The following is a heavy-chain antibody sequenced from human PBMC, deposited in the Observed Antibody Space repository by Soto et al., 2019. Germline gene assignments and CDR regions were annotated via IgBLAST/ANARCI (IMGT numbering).Heavy chain of an antibody. CDR3: ARAIAARLRYLEWIDY. D-gene: IGHD3-9*01. V-gene: IGHV4-34*01. J-gene: IGHJ4*02. CDR2: INHSGST. CDR1: GVSFIGYY. Sequence: SETLSLTCAVYGVSFIGYYWSWILQPPWKGLEWIGEINHSGSTNYNPSLKSRVTISVDTSKNQFSLKLSSVTAADMAVYYCARAIAARLRYLEWIDYGGQGTLDNVSS.